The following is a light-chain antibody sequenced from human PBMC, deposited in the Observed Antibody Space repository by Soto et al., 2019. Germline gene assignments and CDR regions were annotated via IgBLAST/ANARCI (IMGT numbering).Light chain of an antibody. CDR2: DIP. J-gene: IGKJ1*01. CDR1: QSVSGY. CDR3: QQYGSSPVT. Sequence: EIVLTQSPGTLSLSPGERATLSCRASQSVSGYLAWYQQKPGQAPRLLIYDIPKRATGIPARFSGSGSATDFTLTISSLEPEDFAVYYCQQYGSSPVTFGQGTKVDIK. V-gene: IGKV3-11*01.